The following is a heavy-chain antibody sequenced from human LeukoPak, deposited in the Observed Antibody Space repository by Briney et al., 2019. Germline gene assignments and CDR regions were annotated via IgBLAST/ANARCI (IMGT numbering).Heavy chain of an antibody. V-gene: IGHV3-15*07. J-gene: IGHJ4*02. Sequence: GGSLRLSCAASGFTFSNAWMNWVRQAPGKGLEWVGRIKSKTDGGTTDYAAPAKGRFTISRDDSKNTLYLQMNSLKTEDTAVYYCSTTYYYDSSEGYWGQGTLVTVSS. D-gene: IGHD3-22*01. CDR1: GFTFSNAW. CDR3: STTYYYDSSEGY. CDR2: IKSKTDGGTT.